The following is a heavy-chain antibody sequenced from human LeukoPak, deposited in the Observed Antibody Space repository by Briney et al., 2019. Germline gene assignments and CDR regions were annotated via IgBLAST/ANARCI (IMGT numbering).Heavy chain of an antibody. CDR3: AREMRPATATLVAC. CDR1: GYIFTGYW. Sequence: GASVQVSCKASGYIFTGYWIHWVRQAPGQGLEWMGFINPNSGNTNYAQKFQGRVTMTRDMSISTAYMELSSLTSDDTAVYYCAREMRPATATLVACWGQGSLVTLSS. J-gene: IGHJ4*01. CDR2: INPNSGNT. V-gene: IGHV1-2*02.